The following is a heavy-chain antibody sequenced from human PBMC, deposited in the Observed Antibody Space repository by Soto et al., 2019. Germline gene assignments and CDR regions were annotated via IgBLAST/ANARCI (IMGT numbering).Heavy chain of an antibody. V-gene: IGHV3-15*01. D-gene: IGHD2-2*03. J-gene: IGHJ4*02. Sequence: GGSLRLSCAASGFTFRNAWMSWVRQAPGKGLEWVGRIKRKTDGGTTDYAAPVKGRFTISRDDSKNTLYLQMNSLKTEDTAVFYCTTIGFWGQGTTVTVSS. CDR2: IKRKTDGGTT. CDR1: GFTFRNAW. CDR3: TTIGF.